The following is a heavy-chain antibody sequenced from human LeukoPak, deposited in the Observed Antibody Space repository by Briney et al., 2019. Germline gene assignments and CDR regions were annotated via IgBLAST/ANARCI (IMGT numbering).Heavy chain of an antibody. Sequence: GGSLRLSCGASGFLFDDHDMHWVRQAPGKGLEWVAYIRSDGYHTYYADSVKGRFTITRDNAKNTVYLQMNSLRVEDTAVYYCVRDWYYAPDYWGQGTLVTVSS. CDR2: IRSDGYHT. D-gene: IGHD2-2*01. V-gene: IGHV3-30*02. CDR3: VRDWYYAPDY. J-gene: IGHJ4*02. CDR1: GFLFDDHD.